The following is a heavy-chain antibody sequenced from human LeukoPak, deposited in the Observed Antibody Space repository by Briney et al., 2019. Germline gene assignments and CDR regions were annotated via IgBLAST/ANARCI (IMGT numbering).Heavy chain of an antibody. Sequence: GGSLRLSCAASGFTFSSYAMSWVRQAPGKGLEWVSVISGSGSSTYYADSVKGRFTFSRDNSKNTLYLQMNSLRAEDTAVYYCAKTGSWYYFDNWGQGTLVTVSS. D-gene: IGHD6-13*01. CDR1: GFTFSSYA. CDR2: ISGSGSST. V-gene: IGHV3-23*01. CDR3: AKTGSWYYFDN. J-gene: IGHJ4*02.